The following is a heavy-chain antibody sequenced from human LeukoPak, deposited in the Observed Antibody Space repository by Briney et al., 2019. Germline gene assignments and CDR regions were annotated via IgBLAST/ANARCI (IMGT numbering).Heavy chain of an antibody. D-gene: IGHD4-17*01. Sequence: GRSLRLSCAASGFTFDDYAMHWVRQAPGKGLEWVSGISWSSGSIGYADSVKGRFTISRDNAKNSLYLQMNSLRAEDMALYYCAKDLCAVTTGCAFDIWGQGTMVTVSS. CDR3: AKDLCAVTTGCAFDI. J-gene: IGHJ3*02. CDR2: ISWSSGSI. V-gene: IGHV3-9*03. CDR1: GFTFDDYA.